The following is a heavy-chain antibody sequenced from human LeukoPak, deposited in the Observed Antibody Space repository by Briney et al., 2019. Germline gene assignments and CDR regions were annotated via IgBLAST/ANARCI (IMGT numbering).Heavy chain of an antibody. Sequence: ASVKVSCKASGYTFTSYDINWVRQATGQGLEWMGWMNPNTGNTGYAQKFQGRVTMTRDTSISTAYMELSSLRSDDTAVYYCARTHYYDSSGDNWFDPWGQGTLVTVSS. D-gene: IGHD3-22*01. CDR3: ARTHYYDSSGDNWFDP. V-gene: IGHV1-8*01. J-gene: IGHJ5*02. CDR2: MNPNTGNT. CDR1: GYTFTSYD.